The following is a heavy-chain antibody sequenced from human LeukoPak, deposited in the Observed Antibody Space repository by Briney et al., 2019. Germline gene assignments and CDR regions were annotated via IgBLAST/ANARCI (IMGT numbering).Heavy chain of an antibody. CDR2: INSDGSST. CDR3: ARDGTSWSNWLAP. Sequence: TGGSLRLSCAASGFTLSSYWMHWVRHAPGKGLVWVSRINSDGSSTIYADSVKGRFTISRDNRKNTLYLQMNSLRAEDTAVDYCARDGTSWSNWLAPCGQATLVTLSS. J-gene: IGHJ5*02. CDR1: GFTLSSYW. D-gene: IGHD6-13*01. V-gene: IGHV3-74*01.